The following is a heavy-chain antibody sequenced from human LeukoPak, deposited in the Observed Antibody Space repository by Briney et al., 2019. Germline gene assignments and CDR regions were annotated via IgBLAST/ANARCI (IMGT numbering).Heavy chain of an antibody. D-gene: IGHD6-13*01. Sequence: GESLKISCKGSGYSFTSYWIGWVRQMPGKGLEWMGIIYPGDSDTRYSPSFQGQVTISADKSISTAYLQWSSLKASDTAMYYCARAAISTYSSSRYDVPFDYWGQGTLVTVSS. CDR2: IYPGDSDT. V-gene: IGHV5-51*01. CDR1: GYSFTSYW. J-gene: IGHJ4*02. CDR3: ARAAISTYSSSRYDVPFDY.